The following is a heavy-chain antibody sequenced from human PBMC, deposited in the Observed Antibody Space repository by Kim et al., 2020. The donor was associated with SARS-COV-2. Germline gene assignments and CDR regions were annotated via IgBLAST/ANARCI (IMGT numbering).Heavy chain of an antibody. J-gene: IGHJ6*02. V-gene: IGHV3-21*01. CDR2: ISSSSSYI. CDR1: GFTFSSYS. Sequence: GGSLRLSCAASGFTFSSYSMNWVRQAPGKGLEWVSSISSSSSYIYYADSVKGRFTISRDNAKNSLYLQMNSLRAEDTAVYYCARDTSILTGYLYYYYGMGVWGQGTTVTVSS. D-gene: IGHD3-9*01. CDR3: ARDTSILTGYLYYYYGMGV.